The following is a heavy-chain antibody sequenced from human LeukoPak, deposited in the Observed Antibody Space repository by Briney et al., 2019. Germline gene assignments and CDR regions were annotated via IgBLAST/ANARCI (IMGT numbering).Heavy chain of an antibody. V-gene: IGHV3-9*01. CDR3: AELGITMIGGV. D-gene: IGHD3-10*02. Sequence: GGSLRLSCAASGFNLDDYAMHWVRQAPGKGLEWVSGISWNSGSIDYADSVKGRFTISRDNAKNSLYLQMNSLRAEDTAVYYCAELGITMIGGVWGKGTTVTISS. CDR1: GFNLDDYA. J-gene: IGHJ6*04. CDR2: ISWNSGSI.